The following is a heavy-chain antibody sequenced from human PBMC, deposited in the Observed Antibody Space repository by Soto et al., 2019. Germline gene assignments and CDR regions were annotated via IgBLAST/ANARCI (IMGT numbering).Heavy chain of an antibody. CDR3: ARSQYYYDSSGTPCCDY. CDR1: GASLTRVGYY. V-gene: IGHV4-31*03. CDR2: IHYSGST. D-gene: IGHD3-22*01. Sequence: PSETLSLTYIVSGASLTRVGYYWSGIGQYPGKGLEWIGYIHYSGSTYYNPSLRSRVTLSGDTSKNQFSLKLSSVTAADTAVYYCARSQYYYDSSGTPCCDYWGQGTLVTVS. J-gene: IGHJ4*02.